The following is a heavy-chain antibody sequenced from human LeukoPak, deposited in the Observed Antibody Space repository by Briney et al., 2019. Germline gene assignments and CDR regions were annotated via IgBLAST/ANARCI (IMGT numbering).Heavy chain of an antibody. D-gene: IGHD6-6*01. Sequence: GGSLRLSCAASGFTSSSYWMHWVRQDPGKGLVWVSRINSDGTTTSYADSVKGRFIIFGDNAKNTLYLQMTSLRAEDTAVYYCARGGSYSNSQLDYWGQGTLVTVSS. CDR2: INSDGTTT. CDR3: ARGGSYSNSQLDY. V-gene: IGHV3-74*01. J-gene: IGHJ4*02. CDR1: GFTSSSYW.